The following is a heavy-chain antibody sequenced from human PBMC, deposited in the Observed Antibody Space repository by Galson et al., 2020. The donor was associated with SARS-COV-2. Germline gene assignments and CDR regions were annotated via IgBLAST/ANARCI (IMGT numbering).Heavy chain of an antibody. D-gene: IGHD4-4*01. Sequence: GESLKISCKATGYSFINYWIGWVRQMPGKGLEWMGIIYPGDSDTIYSPSFQGQVTISADKSINTAYLQLSSLKASDTAIYYCARGDYKNPTSHHFDNWGQGTLVTVSS. CDR2: IYPGDSDT. V-gene: IGHV5-51*01. CDR3: ARGDYKNPTSHHFDN. CDR1: GYSFINYW. J-gene: IGHJ4*02.